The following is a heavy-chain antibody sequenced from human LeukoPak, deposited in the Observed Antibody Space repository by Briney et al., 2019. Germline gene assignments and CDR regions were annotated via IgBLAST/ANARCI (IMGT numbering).Heavy chain of an antibody. D-gene: IGHD3-10*01. J-gene: IGHJ5*02. V-gene: IGHV4-39*01. CDR3: ARHNVRRFGMSAMVRGRNWFDP. Sequence: PSETLSLTCTVSGGSISSSSYYWGWIRQPPGKGLEWIGSIYYSGSTYYNPSLKSRVTISVDTSKNQFSLKLSSVTAADTAVYYCARHNVRRFGMSAMVRGRNWFDPWGQGTLVTVSS. CDR2: IYYSGST. CDR1: GGSISSSSYY.